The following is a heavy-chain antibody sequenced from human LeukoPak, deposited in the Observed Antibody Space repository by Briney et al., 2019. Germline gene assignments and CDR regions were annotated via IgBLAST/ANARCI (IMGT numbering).Heavy chain of an antibody. V-gene: IGHV3-23*01. Sequence: GGSLRLSCAASGFTFSSYTMNWVRQVPGKGLEWVSSITSGGSSTYYADSVKGRFIISRDNSKNTLFLRMNSLRAEDTAVYYCATSNYGDSDYWGQGTLVTVSS. CDR3: ATSNYGDSDY. J-gene: IGHJ4*02. CDR1: GFTFSSYT. CDR2: ITSGGSST. D-gene: IGHD4-17*01.